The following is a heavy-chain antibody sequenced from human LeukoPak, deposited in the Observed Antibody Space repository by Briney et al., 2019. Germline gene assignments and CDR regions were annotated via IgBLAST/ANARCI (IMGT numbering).Heavy chain of an antibody. CDR3: AKDTGGSSSWYYFDY. J-gene: IGHJ4*02. CDR1: GFTFSTYW. Sequence: GSLRLSCVASGFTFSTYWMSWVRQAPGKGLEGVANIKQDGSEKNYVDSVKGRFTTSRDNSKNTLYLQMNSLRAEDTAVYYCAKDTGGSSSWYYFDYWGQGTLVTVSS. D-gene: IGHD6-13*01. V-gene: IGHV3-7*03. CDR2: IKQDGSEK.